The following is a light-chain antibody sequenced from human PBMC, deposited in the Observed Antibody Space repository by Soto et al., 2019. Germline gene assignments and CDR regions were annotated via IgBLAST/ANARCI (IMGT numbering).Light chain of an antibody. CDR3: AAWDASLYGYV. CDR1: SSNIGSKT. J-gene: IGLJ1*01. V-gene: IGLV1-44*01. CDR2: NSY. Sequence: QAVVTQPPSASGTPGQRVTISCSGSSSNIGSKTVNWYQQHLGTIPQLLIYNSYQRPSGVPDRFSGSKSGTSASLAIGGLQAEDDADYYCAAWDASLYGYVFGAGTKVTVL.